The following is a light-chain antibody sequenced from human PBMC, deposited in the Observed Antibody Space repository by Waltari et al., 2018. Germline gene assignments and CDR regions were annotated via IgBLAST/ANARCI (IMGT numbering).Light chain of an antibody. V-gene: IGKV3-11*01. J-gene: IGKJ4*01. Sequence: EIVLTQSPATLSLSPGESATLSCRASQSVSSYLAWYQQKPGQAPRLLIYDASNRATGIPARFSGSGSGTDFTLTISSLEPEDFAVYYCQKRSNWRALTFGGGTKVEIK. CDR3: QKRSNWRALT. CDR2: DAS. CDR1: QSVSSY.